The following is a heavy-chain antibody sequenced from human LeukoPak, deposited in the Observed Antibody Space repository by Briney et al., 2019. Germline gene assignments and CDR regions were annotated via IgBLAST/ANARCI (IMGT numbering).Heavy chain of an antibody. Sequence: SETLSLTCTVSGASISSYYCSLIRQPPGKGLEWIGYIYYSGSNNYNPSLKSRVTISVDTSKNQFSLKLSSVTAADTAVYYCASHTRGEYFDYWGQGTLVTVSS. D-gene: IGHD3-16*01. CDR1: GASISSYY. CDR2: IYYSGSN. J-gene: IGHJ4*02. V-gene: IGHV4-59*01. CDR3: ASHTRGEYFDY.